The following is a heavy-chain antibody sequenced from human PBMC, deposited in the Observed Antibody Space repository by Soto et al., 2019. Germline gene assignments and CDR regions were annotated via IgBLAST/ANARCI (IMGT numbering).Heavy chain of an antibody. D-gene: IGHD2-15*01. CDR2: ILHTGHT. Sequence: QVQLQESGPGLVKPSGTLSLSCGVSGDSFSSSNWWTGIRRPPGRGLEWFGDILHTGHTDPRPSLRSRITISIDTSKKEFSLKMTSVTAADTAVYYCGRSPRRVDGKWYVDYWGPGALVIVAS. J-gene: IGHJ4*02. V-gene: IGHV4-4*02. CDR3: GRSPRRVDGKWYVDY. CDR1: GDSFSSSNW.